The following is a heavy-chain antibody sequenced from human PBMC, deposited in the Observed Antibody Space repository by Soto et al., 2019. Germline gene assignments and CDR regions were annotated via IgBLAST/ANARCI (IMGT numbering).Heavy chain of an antibody. CDR3: ARRSRYILTGYYWFDP. Sequence: QVQLQESGPGLVKPSQTLSLTCTVSGGSISSGGYYWSWIRQHPGKGLEWIGYIYYSGSTYYNPSLQSRVTIAXXTXKXXFSRKLSSVTAADTAVYYCARRSRYILTGYYWFDPWGQGTLVTVSS. D-gene: IGHD3-9*01. J-gene: IGHJ5*02. CDR1: GGSISSGGYY. V-gene: IGHV4-31*03. CDR2: IYYSGST.